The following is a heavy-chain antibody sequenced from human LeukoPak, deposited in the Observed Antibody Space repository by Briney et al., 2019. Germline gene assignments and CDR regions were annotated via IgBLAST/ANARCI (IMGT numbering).Heavy chain of an antibody. D-gene: IGHD3-10*01. Sequence: AAVKVSCKASGYIFTSYGISWVRQAPGQGLEWMGWISAYNGNTNYAQKLQGRVTMTTDTSTSTAYMELRNLRSDDTAVYYCARGGLWFGELPPKDYYYYMDVWGKGTTVTISS. CDR3: ARGGLWFGELPPKDYYYYMDV. CDR2: ISAYNGNT. CDR1: GYIFTSYG. J-gene: IGHJ6*03. V-gene: IGHV1-18*01.